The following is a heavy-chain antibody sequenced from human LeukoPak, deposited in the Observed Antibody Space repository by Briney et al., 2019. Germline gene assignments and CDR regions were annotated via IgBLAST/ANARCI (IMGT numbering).Heavy chain of an antibody. CDR1: GFTFSSYW. J-gene: IGHJ5*02. V-gene: IGHV3-74*01. CDR2: INSDGSST. CDR3: ARESSSWYFAWFDP. D-gene: IGHD6-13*01. Sequence: GGSLRLSCAASGFTFSSYWMHWVRQAPGKGLVWVSRINSDGSSTSYADSVKGRFTISRDNAKNTLYLQMNSLRAEDTAVYYCARESSSWYFAWFDPWGQGTLVTVSS.